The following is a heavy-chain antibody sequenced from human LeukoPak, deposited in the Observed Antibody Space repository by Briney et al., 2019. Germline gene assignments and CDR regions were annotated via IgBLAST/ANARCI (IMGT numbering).Heavy chain of an antibody. CDR2: INTSGGST. D-gene: IGHD2-21*01. V-gene: IGHV3-23*01. J-gene: IGHJ4*02. Sequence: GGSLRLSCVASGFTFRHYDMSWVRQAPGKGLEWVSSINTSGGSTYYADSLQGRFTISRDNSKNTLHLQMNNVRAEDTALYYCVKLPTMIIVIDTDFEYWGQGAQVTVSS. CDR3: VKLPTMIIVIDTDFEY. CDR1: GFTFRHYD.